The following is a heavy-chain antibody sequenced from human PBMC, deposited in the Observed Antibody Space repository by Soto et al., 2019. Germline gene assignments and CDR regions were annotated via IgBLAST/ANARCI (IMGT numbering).Heavy chain of an antibody. D-gene: IGHD4-4*01. V-gene: IGHV5-10-1*01. CDR2: IDPSDSYT. Sequence: AGESLKISCKGSGYSFTSYWISWVRQMPGKGLEWMGRIDPSDSYTNYSPSFQGHVTISADKSISTAYLQWSSLKASDTAMYYCARHDDYSNYHSAWFDYGMDVWGQGTTVTVSS. J-gene: IGHJ6*02. CDR1: GYSFTSYW. CDR3: ARHDDYSNYHSAWFDYGMDV.